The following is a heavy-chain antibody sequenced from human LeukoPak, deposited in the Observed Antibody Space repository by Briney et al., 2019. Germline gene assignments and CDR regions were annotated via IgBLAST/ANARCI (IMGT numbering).Heavy chain of an antibody. J-gene: IGHJ2*01. CDR3: ARQTYYYDSSGHPYWYFDL. CDR1: GGSINSYY. D-gene: IGHD3-22*01. Sequence: PSETLSLTCTVSGGSINSYYWSWIRQPPGKGLEWIGYIYYSGSTNYNPSLKSRVTISVDTSKNQFSLKLSSVTVADTAIYYCARQTYYYDSSGHPYWYFDLWGRGTLVTVSS. V-gene: IGHV4-59*08. CDR2: IYYSGST.